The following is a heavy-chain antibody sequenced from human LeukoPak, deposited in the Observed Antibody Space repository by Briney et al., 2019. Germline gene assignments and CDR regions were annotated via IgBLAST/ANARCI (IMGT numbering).Heavy chain of an antibody. CDR1: GFTFSGHW. J-gene: IGHJ4*02. V-gene: IGHV3-74*01. CDR3: ARDLNWGQVDY. D-gene: IGHD7-27*01. CDR2: INGDGSAA. Sequence: GGSLRLSCAASGFTFSGHWMYWLRQAPGKGLAWVSRINGDGSAANYAGSMKGRFTISRDNARNIVYLQMNSLREDDTAVYYCARDLNWGQVDYWGQGTLVTVSS.